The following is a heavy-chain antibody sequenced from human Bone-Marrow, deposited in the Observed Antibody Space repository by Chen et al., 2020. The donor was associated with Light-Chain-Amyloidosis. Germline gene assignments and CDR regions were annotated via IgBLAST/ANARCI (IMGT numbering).Heavy chain of an antibody. CDR2: INPKTGAT. Sequence: VHLVQSGAEVRRPGASVQVSCTASGYTFSGYYIHWLRQAPGQGIEWLGWINPKTGATGSAQKFQGRVTVTGDTSITTVYMDLSSLTSDDSATYYCARDQDVVVEISTHTPLFDYWGQGTLVSVSS. CDR1: GYTFSGYY. CDR3: ARDQDVVVEISTHTPLFDY. V-gene: IGHV1-2*02. J-gene: IGHJ4*02. D-gene: IGHD2-15*01.